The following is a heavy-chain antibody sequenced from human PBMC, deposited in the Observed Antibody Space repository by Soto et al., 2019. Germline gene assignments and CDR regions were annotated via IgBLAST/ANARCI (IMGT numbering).Heavy chain of an antibody. D-gene: IGHD2-21*02. J-gene: IGHJ6*02. Sequence: QVQLVQSGAEVKKPGSSVNVSCKASGGTFSSYAISWVRQAPGQGLEWMGGIIPIFGTANYAQKFQGRVTITADKSTSTANMKLSSLRSEDTAVYYCARGGRIVVVTGGMDVLGQGTTVTVS. CDR3: ARGGRIVVVTGGMDV. CDR2: IIPIFGTA. CDR1: GGTFSSYA. V-gene: IGHV1-69*06.